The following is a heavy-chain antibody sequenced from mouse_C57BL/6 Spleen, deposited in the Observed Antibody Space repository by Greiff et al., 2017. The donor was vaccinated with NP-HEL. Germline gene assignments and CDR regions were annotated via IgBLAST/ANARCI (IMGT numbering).Heavy chain of an antibody. Sequence: VQVVESGPGLVQPSQSLSITCTVSGFSFTSYGVHWVRQSPGKGLEWLGVIWSGGSTDYTAAFISRLSISKDNSKSQVFFKMNSLQADDTAIYYCARKGSKGAMDYWGQGTSVTVSS. D-gene: IGHD1-1*01. CDR2: IWSGGST. J-gene: IGHJ4*01. CDR3: ARKGSKGAMDY. CDR1: GFSFTSYG. V-gene: IGHV2-2*01.